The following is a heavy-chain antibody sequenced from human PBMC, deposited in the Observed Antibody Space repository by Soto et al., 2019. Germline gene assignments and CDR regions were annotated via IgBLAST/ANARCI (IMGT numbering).Heavy chain of an antibody. D-gene: IGHD2-15*01. Sequence: ASVKVSCKASGYTFTSYSIHWVRQAPGQGLEWIGWINTDNGDAKYSQKFQGRVTMTTDTLTTTAYMDLRSLRSDDTAVYYCARGRGSGGSPDYWGQGTLVTVSS. CDR3: ARGRGSGGSPDY. V-gene: IGHV1-3*04. J-gene: IGHJ4*02. CDR2: INTDNGDA. CDR1: GYTFTSYS.